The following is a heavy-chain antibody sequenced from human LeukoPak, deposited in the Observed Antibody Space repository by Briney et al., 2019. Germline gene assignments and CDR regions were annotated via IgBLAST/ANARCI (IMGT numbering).Heavy chain of an antibody. D-gene: IGHD3-10*01. Sequence: PSETLSLTCAVYGVSFSGYYWRWIRQPPGKGLEWIGEINHSGSTKYNPSLKSRVTISVDTSKNQFSLKLSSVTAADTAVYYCARVAGSYYDEYYFDYWGQGTLVTVSS. V-gene: IGHV4-34*01. CDR2: INHSGST. CDR1: GVSFSGYY. CDR3: ARVAGSYYDEYYFDY. J-gene: IGHJ4*02.